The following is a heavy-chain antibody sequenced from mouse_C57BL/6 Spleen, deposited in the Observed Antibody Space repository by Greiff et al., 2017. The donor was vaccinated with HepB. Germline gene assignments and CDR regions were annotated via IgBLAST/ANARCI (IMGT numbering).Heavy chain of an antibody. CDR3: ASNWVEDY. D-gene: IGHD4-1*02. CDR2: IYPGDGDT. CDR1: GYAFSSSW. J-gene: IGHJ2*01. V-gene: IGHV1-82*01. Sequence: QVQLQQSGPELVKPGASVKISCKASGYAFSSSWMNWVKQRPGKGLEWIGRIYPGDGDTNYNGKFKGKATLTADKSSSTAYMQLSSLTSEDSAVYFCASNWVEDYWGQGTTLTVSS.